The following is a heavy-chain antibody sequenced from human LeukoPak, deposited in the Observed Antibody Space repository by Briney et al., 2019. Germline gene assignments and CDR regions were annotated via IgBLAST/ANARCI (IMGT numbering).Heavy chain of an antibody. CDR2: FDPEDGET. D-gene: IGHD3-22*01. V-gene: IGHV1-24*01. Sequence: ASVKVSCKVSGYTLTELSMHWVRQAPGKGLEWMGGFDPEDGETIYAQKFQGRVTMTEDTSTDTAYMELSSLRSEDTAVYYCATESIVVVPDYYYYGMDVWGQGTTVTVSS. J-gene: IGHJ6*02. CDR3: ATESIVVVPDYYYYGMDV. CDR1: GYTLTELS.